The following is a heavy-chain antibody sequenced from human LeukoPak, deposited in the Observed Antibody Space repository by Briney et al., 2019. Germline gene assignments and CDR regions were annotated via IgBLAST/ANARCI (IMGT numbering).Heavy chain of an antibody. Sequence: PSETLSLTCTVSSHSMSTVDYSWSWIRQPPGKGLEWIGYINYHRTSHNPSPKGRVAISVDTSKNQFSLKFTSVTAADTAVYYCAAGGHYYDSRGYYYFQDWGQGSLVTVSS. V-gene: IGHV4-30-4*01. CDR1: SHSMSTVDYS. CDR3: AAGGHYYDSRGYYYFQD. D-gene: IGHD3-22*01. CDR2: INYHRT. J-gene: IGHJ4*02.